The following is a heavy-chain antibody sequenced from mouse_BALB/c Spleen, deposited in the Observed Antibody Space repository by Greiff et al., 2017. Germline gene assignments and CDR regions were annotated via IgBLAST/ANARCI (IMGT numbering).Heavy chain of an antibody. CDR3: AREGEGYYYGSSYGYFDY. CDR1: GYTFTSYT. Sequence: QVQLQQSAAELARPGASVKMSCKASGYTFTSYTMHWVKQRPGQGLEWIGYINPSSGYTEYNQKFKDKTTLTADKASSTAYMQLSSLTSEDSAVYYCAREGEGYYYGSSYGYFDYWGQGTSLTVSS. J-gene: IGHJ2*02. D-gene: IGHD1-1*01. V-gene: IGHV1-4*02. CDR2: INPSSGYT.